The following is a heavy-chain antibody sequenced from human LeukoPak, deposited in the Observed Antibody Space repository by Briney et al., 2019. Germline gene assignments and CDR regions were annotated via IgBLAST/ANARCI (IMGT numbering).Heavy chain of an antibody. Sequence: SETLSLTCTVSGGSISSYYWSWIRQPPGKGLEWIGYIYYSGSTNYNPSLKSRVTISVDTSKSQFSLKLSSVTAADTAVYYCARRPYYYYGMDVWGQGTTVTVSS. V-gene: IGHV4-59*08. CDR1: GGSISSYY. CDR3: ARRPYYYYGMDV. J-gene: IGHJ6*02. CDR2: IYYSGST.